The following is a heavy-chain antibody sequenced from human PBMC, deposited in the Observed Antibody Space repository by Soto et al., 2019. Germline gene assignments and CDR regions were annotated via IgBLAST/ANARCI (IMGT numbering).Heavy chain of an antibody. CDR1: GFTFTRSA. V-gene: IGHV1-58*01. D-gene: IGHD3-9*01. Sequence: ASVKVSCKASGFTFTRSAVQWVRQARGQRLEWIGWIVVGSGNTNYAQKFQERVTITREMSTSTAYMELSSLRSEDTAVYYCGLVVDAYYYYGMDVWGQGTTVTVSS. CDR2: IVVGSGNT. CDR3: GLVVDAYYYYGMDV. J-gene: IGHJ6*02.